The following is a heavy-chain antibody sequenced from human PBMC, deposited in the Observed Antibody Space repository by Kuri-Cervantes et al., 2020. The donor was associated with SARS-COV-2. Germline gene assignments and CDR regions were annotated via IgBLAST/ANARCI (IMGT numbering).Heavy chain of an antibody. Sequence: GESLKISCAASGFTFSIYAMSWVRQAPGKGLEWVAGISGSGAVTYYTDSLRGRFTISRDHSKNTVILRMTSLRAEDTAVYYCANDWSGTSGAGSPVFDYWGQGTLVTVSS. D-gene: IGHD3-10*01. CDR1: GFTFSIYA. J-gene: IGHJ4*02. V-gene: IGHV3-23*01. CDR3: ANDWSGTSGAGSPVFDY. CDR2: ISGSGAVT.